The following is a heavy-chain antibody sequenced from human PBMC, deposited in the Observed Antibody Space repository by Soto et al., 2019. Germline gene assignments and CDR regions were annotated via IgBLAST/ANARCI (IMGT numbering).Heavy chain of an antibody. CDR3: ARGPADYDFWSGYYSRGAFDI. Sequence: ASVKVSCKASGYTFTSYDINWVRQATRQGLEWMGWMNPNSGNTGYAQKFQGRVTMTRNTSISTAYMELSSLRSEDTAVYYCARGPADYDFWSGYYSRGAFDIWGQGTMVTVSS. CDR2: MNPNSGNT. J-gene: IGHJ3*02. CDR1: GYTFTSYD. D-gene: IGHD3-3*01. V-gene: IGHV1-8*01.